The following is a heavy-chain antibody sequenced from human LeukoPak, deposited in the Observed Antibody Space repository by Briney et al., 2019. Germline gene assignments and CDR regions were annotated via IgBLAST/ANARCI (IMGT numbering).Heavy chain of an antibody. V-gene: IGHV1-18*01. D-gene: IGHD6-25*01. CDR1: GYTFTSYG. CDR2: ISAYNGNT. Sequence: ASVKVSCKASGYTFTSYGISWVRQAPGQGLEWMGWISAYNGNTNYAQKLQGRVTVTTDTSTSTAYMELRSLRSDDTAVYYCARGLARTAAGSAHHDYWGQGTLVTVSS. J-gene: IGHJ4*02. CDR3: ARGLARTAAGSAHHDY.